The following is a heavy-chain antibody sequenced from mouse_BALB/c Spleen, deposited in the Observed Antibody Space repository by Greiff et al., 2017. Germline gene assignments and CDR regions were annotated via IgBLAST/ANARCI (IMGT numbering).Heavy chain of an antibody. CDR1: GYSITSDYA. Sequence: ESGPGLVKPSQSLSLTCTVTGYSITSDYAWNWIRQFPGNKLEWMGYISYSGSTSYNPSLKSRISITRDTSKNQFFLQLNSVTTEDTATYYCARDGTIFAYWGQGTLVTVSA. J-gene: IGHJ3*01. V-gene: IGHV3-2*02. D-gene: IGHD2-1*01. CDR3: ARDGTIFAY. CDR2: ISYSGST.